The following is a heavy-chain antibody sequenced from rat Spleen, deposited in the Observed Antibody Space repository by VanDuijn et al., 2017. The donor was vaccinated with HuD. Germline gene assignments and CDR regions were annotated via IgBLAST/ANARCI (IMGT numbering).Heavy chain of an antibody. CDR2: IWSGGNT. CDR1: GFSLTSYG. D-gene: IGHD1-12*02. Sequence: QVQLKESGPGLVQPSQTLSLTCTVSGFSLTSYGVSWVRQPPGKGLEWIGAIWSGGNTDYNSPFKSRLSISRDTSKSQVFLKVNSLKTEDTGIYYCTRNYAYYYDGSYHGGFDYWGQGVMVTVSS. V-gene: IGHV2-4*01. J-gene: IGHJ2*01. CDR3: TRNYAYYYDGSYHGGFDY.